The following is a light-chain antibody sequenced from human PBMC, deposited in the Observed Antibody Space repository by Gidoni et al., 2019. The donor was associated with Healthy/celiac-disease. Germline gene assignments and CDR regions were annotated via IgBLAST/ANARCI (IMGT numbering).Light chain of an antibody. CDR2: DAS. J-gene: IGKJ1*01. CDR1: QSVSSN. V-gene: IGKV3-15*01. CDR3: QQYNNWPVWT. Sequence: ELVMTQSPATLSVSPGERATLSCRASQSVSSNLAWYQQKPGPAPRLLIYDASARATGIPARFSGSGSGTEFTLTISSLQSEDYAVYYCQQYNNWPVWTFGQGTKVEIK.